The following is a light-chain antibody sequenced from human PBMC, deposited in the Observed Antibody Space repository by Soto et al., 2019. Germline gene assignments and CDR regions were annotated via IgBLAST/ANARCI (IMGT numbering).Light chain of an antibody. CDR3: QQYDIWPPYT. V-gene: IGKV3-15*01. Sequence: EVVMTQSPASLSASPGERVTLSCRASQNIRSSLAWYQQRPGQAPRLLIYDASTRATGIPPRFSGGGSGTEVTVTISSLQSEDFAIYYCQQYDIWPPYTFGQGTKVDIK. CDR2: DAS. CDR1: QNIRSS. J-gene: IGKJ2*01.